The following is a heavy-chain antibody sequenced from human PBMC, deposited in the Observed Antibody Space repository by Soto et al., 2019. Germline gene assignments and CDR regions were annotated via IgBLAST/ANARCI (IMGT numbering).Heavy chain of an antibody. CDR3: IRGPRASSSGTGAY. V-gene: IGHV3-74*01. CDR2: ISDDGKIT. CDR1: GFVFKMYY. D-gene: IGHD2-2*01. J-gene: IGHJ4*02. Sequence: QPGGSLRLSCEASGFVFKMYYMHWVRQVPGKGPEWASRISDDGKITTYADSVKDRFTISRDNAKDTLYLQLDNLRGDDTGLYYCIRGPRASSSGTGAYWGQGTQVTVS.